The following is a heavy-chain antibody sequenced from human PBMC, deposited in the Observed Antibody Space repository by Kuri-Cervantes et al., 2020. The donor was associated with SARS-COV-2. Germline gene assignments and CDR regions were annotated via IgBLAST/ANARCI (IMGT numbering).Heavy chain of an antibody. CDR3: ATYTLPDILTGYYEEDNYYYYGMDV. CDR1: GFTFSNYW. V-gene: IGHV3-7*01. CDR2: IKQDESEK. Sequence: GESLKISCAASGFTFSNYWMNWVRQAPGKGLEWVANIKQDESEKFYVDSVKGRFTVSRDNAKNSLYLQMNSLRAEDTAVYYCATYTLPDILTGYYEEDNYYYYGMDVWGQGTTVTVSS. J-gene: IGHJ6*02. D-gene: IGHD3-9*01.